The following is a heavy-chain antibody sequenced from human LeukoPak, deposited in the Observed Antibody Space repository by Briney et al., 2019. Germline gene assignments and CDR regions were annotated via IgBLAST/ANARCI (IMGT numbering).Heavy chain of an antibody. D-gene: IGHD3-10*01. J-gene: IGHJ4*02. V-gene: IGHV4-39*01. Sequence: SETLSLTCTVSGGSISSDSYYWGWIRQPPGKGLEWIGSIYYSGSTYYNPSLKSRVTISVDTSKNQFSLELSSVTAADTAVYYCAEATMVRGPKYDYWGQGTLVTVSS. CDR2: IYYSGST. CDR1: GGSISSDSYY. CDR3: AEATMVRGPKYDY.